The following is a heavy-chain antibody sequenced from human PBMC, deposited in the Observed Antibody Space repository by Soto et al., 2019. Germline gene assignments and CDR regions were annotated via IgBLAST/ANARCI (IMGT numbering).Heavy chain of an antibody. V-gene: IGHV4-4*02. J-gene: IGHJ4*02. D-gene: IGHD3-16*02. Sequence: SETLSLTCAVSGGSISSSNCWSWVRQPPGKGLEWIGEIYHSGSRNYNPSLKSRVTMSVDKSKNQISLKLSSVTAADTAVYYCARHPEAPVRLGELSEPHQYFDYWGQGTLVTVSP. CDR2: IYHSGSR. CDR3: ARHPEAPVRLGELSEPHQYFDY. CDR1: GGSISSSNC.